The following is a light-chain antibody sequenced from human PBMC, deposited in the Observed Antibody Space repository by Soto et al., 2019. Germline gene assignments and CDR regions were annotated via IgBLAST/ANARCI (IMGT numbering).Light chain of an antibody. CDR1: SSDVGGYNY. CDR2: EVS. Sequence: QSVLTQPASVSGSPGQSITISCTGTSSDVGGYNYVSWYQQHPGKAPKLMIYEVSNRPSGVSNRFSGSKSSNTASLTISGLQAEDEADYYCSSYTSNSTHVVFGGGTQLTVL. J-gene: IGLJ2*01. V-gene: IGLV2-14*01. CDR3: SSYTSNSTHVV.